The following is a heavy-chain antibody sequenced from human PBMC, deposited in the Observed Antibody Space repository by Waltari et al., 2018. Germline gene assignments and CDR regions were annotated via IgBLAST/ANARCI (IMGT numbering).Heavy chain of an antibody. V-gene: IGHV3-74*01. CDR3: ARVAPNWSVDL. CDR1: GFTFGSYW. J-gene: IGHJ2*01. Sequence: EVQLVESGGGLVQPGGSLRLSCAASGFTFGSYWMHWVRQPPGKGLVWLSRVNNDGGGTIYADSVKGRFTISRDNGKNTLYLQMNSLRAEDTGVYYCARVAPNWSVDLWGRGTLVTVSS. CDR2: VNNDGGGT.